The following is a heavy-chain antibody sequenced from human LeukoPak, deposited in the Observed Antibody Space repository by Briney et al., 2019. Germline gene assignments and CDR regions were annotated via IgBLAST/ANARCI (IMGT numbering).Heavy chain of an antibody. V-gene: IGHV3-30*02. J-gene: IGHJ3*01. CDR1: GFTFSSYG. CDR2: IRYDGSNK. CDR3: TSDLDKSDGL. Sequence: GGSLRLSCAASGFTFSSYGMHWVRQAPGKGLEWVAFIRYDGSNKYYADSVKGRFTISRDNAKSSLYLQMNSLRAEDTAVYYCTSDLDKSDGLWGQGTKVTVSS. D-gene: IGHD2-8*01.